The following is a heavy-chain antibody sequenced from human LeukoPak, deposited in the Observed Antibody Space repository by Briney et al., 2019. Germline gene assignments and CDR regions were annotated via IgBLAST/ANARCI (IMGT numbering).Heavy chain of an antibody. CDR3: AREEGQLPGRYYFDY. J-gene: IGHJ4*02. Sequence: PSETLSLTCTVSGGSISSGGYYWSWIRQPPGKGLEWIGYIYHSGSTYYNPSLKSRVTISVDRSKNQFSLKLSSVTAADTAVYYCAREEGQLPGRYYFDYWGQGTLVTVSS. D-gene: IGHD2-2*01. V-gene: IGHV4-30-2*01. CDR1: GGSISSGGYY. CDR2: IYHSGST.